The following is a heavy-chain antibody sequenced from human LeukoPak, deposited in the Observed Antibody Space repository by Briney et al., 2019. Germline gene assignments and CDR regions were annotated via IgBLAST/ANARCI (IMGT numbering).Heavy chain of an antibody. CDR3: ARRGLYSSGWYGAYYYMDV. V-gene: IGHV4-34*01. J-gene: IGHJ6*03. Sequence: SETLSLTCAVYGGSFSGYYWSWIRQPPGKGLEWIGEINHSGSTNYNPSLKSRVTISVDTSKNQFSLKLSSVTAADTAVYYCARRGLYSSGWYGAYYYMDVWGKGTTVTVSS. CDR1: GGSFSGYY. CDR2: INHSGST. D-gene: IGHD6-19*01.